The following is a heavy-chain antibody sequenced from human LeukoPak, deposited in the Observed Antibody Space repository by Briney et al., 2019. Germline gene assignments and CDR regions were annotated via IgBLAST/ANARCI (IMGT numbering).Heavy chain of an antibody. CDR3: ARVPPASDFWSGYYPEYYFDY. J-gene: IGHJ4*02. Sequence: GASVKVSCKASGYTFTSYDINWVRQATGQGLEWMGWVNPNSGNTGYAQKFQGRVTMTRNTSISTAYMELSSLRSEDTAVYYCARVPPASDFWSGYYPEYYFDYWGQGTLVTVSS. D-gene: IGHD3-3*01. V-gene: IGHV1-8*01. CDR2: VNPNSGNT. CDR1: GYTFTSYD.